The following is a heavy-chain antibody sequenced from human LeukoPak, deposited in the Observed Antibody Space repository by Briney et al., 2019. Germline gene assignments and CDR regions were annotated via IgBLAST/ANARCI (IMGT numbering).Heavy chain of an antibody. CDR1: GGTTTNDNFY. CDR2: LNYSGTT. CDR3: ARLFDS. V-gene: IGHV4-39*01. J-gene: IGHJ4*02. Sequence: PSETLSLTCTVSGGTTTNDNFYWGWLRQPPGQGLEWVVSLNYSGTTYYNPSLRSRLSISVDTSRTQFFLTLNSVTAADTAVYYCARLFDSWGRGRLVTVCS.